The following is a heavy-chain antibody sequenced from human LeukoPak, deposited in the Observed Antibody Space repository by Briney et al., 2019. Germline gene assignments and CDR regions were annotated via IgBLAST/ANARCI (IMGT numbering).Heavy chain of an antibody. CDR1: GSNFSTYA. Sequence: GGSLRLSCAASGSNFSTYAMSWVRQAPGKGLEWVSATSGSGGTTYYADSVKGRFTISRDNSKNTLYLQMNSLRAEDTAVYYCARDNREVMITFGGVIALYYFDYWGQGTLVTVSS. D-gene: IGHD3-16*02. CDR2: TSGSGGTT. V-gene: IGHV3-23*01. CDR3: ARDNREVMITFGGVIALYYFDY. J-gene: IGHJ4*02.